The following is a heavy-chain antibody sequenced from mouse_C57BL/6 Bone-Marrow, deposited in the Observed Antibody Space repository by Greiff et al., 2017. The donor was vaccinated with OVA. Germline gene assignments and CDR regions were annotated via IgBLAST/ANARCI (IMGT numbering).Heavy chain of an antibody. CDR3: ARYTTVVFDY. V-gene: IGHV1-69*01. CDR1: GYTFTSYW. D-gene: IGHD1-1*01. Sequence: QVQLQQPGAELVMPGASVKLSCKASGYTFTSYWMHWVKQRPGQGLEWIGEIDPSDIYTNYNQKFKGKSTLTVDKSSSTAYMQLSSLTSEDSAVYYCARYTTVVFDYWGQGTTLTVSS. J-gene: IGHJ2*01. CDR2: IDPSDIYT.